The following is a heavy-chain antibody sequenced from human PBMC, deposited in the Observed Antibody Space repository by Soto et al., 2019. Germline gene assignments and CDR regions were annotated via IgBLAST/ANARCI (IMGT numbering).Heavy chain of an antibody. CDR3: SIFGCFVVVTAPYYL. CDR1: GYTFTSYY. V-gene: IGHV1-46*03. Sequence: GASVKVSCKASGYTFTSYYMNWVRQAPGQGLEWLGIINPSGGYTTYAQRFLGRVTMTSDTSTSTVHMELGSLTSEDTAVYYFSIFGCFVVVTAPYYLSGQRTLVTVSS. CDR2: INPSGGYT. D-gene: IGHD2-21*02. J-gene: IGHJ5*02.